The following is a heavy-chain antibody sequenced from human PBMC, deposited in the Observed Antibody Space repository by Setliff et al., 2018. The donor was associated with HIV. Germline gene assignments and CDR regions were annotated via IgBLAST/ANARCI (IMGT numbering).Heavy chain of an antibody. CDR2: IYYSGST. CDR3: ARASTRIGYDSSGYPFDY. CDR1: GGSISSSSYY. J-gene: IGHJ4*02. V-gene: IGHV4-39*07. D-gene: IGHD3-22*01. Sequence: PSETLSLTCTVSGGSISSSSYYWGWIRQPPGEGLEWIGSIYYSGSTYYNPSLKSRVTISVDTSKNQFSLKLSSVTAADTAVYYCARASTRIGYDSSGYPFDYWGQGTLVTVSS.